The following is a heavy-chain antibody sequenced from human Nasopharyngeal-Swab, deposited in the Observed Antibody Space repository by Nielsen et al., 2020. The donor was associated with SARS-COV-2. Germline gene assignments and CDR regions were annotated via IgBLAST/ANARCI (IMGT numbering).Heavy chain of an antibody. V-gene: IGHV1-18*01. Sequence: ASVKVSCKASGYTFTSYGISWVRQAPGQGLEWMGWISAYNGNTNYAQKLQGRVTRTTDTSTSTAYMELRSLRSDDTAVYYCARGLAVAGIPDFDYWGQGTLVTVSS. CDR2: ISAYNGNT. CDR1: GYTFTSYG. J-gene: IGHJ4*02. CDR3: ARGLAVAGIPDFDY. D-gene: IGHD6-19*01.